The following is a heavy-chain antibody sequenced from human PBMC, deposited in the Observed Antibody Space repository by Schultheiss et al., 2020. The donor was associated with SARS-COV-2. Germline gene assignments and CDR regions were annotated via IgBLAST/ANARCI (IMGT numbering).Heavy chain of an antibody. Sequence: GESLKISCAASGFTFSSYWMHWVRQAPGKGLVWVSVIYSGGSTYYADSVKGRFTISRDNSKNTLYLQMSSLRADDTAVYYCARLPTGFPNWFDPWGQGTLVTVSS. J-gene: IGHJ5*02. CDR3: ARLPTGFPNWFDP. D-gene: IGHD3-9*01. V-gene: IGHV3-53*01. CDR2: IYSGGST. CDR1: GFTFSSYW.